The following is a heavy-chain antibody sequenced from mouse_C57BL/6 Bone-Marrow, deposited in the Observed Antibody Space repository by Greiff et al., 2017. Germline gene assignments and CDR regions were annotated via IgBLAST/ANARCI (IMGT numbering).Heavy chain of an antibody. V-gene: IGHV1-55*01. CDR1: GYTFTSYW. J-gene: IGHJ4*01. CDR3: AREVYYYLAMDD. CDR2: IYPGSGST. D-gene: IGHD2-4*01. Sequence: QVQLQQSGAELVKPGASVKMSCKASGYTFTSYWITWVKQRPGQGLEWIGDIYPGSGSTNYNEKFKSKATLTVDTSSSTAYMQLSSLTSEDSAVXCWAREVYYYLAMDDWGQGTSVTVSS.